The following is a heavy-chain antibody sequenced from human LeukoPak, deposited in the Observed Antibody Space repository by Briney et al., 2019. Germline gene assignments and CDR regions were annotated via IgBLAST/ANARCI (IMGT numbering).Heavy chain of an antibody. CDR1: GYTFTDYY. CDR3: ATHQEYSSSSLGY. D-gene: IGHD6-6*01. J-gene: IGHJ4*02. Sequence: ASVKVSCKVSGYTFTDYYMHWVQQAPGKGLEWMGLVDPEDGETIYAEKFQGRVTITADTSTDTAYMELSSLRPEDTAVYYCATHQEYSSSSLGYWGQGTLVTVSS. CDR2: VDPEDGET. V-gene: IGHV1-69-2*01.